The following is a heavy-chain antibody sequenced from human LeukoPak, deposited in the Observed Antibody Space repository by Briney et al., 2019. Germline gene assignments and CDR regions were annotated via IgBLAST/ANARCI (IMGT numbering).Heavy chain of an antibody. CDR3: ARGADCSGGSCEIQLWSVFDY. D-gene: IGHD2-15*01. J-gene: IGHJ4*02. V-gene: IGHV4-39*01. Sequence: PSETLSLTCTVSGGSISSSSYYWGWIRQPPGKGLEWIGSIYYSGSTYYNPSLKSRVTISVDTSKNQFSLKLSSVTAADTAVYYCARGADCSGGSCEIQLWSVFDYWGQGTLVTVSS. CDR1: GGSISSSSYY. CDR2: IYYSGST.